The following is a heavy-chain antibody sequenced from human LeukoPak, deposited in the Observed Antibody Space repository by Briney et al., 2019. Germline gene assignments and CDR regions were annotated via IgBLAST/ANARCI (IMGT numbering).Heavy chain of an antibody. V-gene: IGHV3-48*04. J-gene: IGHJ4*02. Sequence: PGGSLRLSCAASGFTFSSYSMNWVRQAPGKGLEWVSYISSSSSTIYYADSVKGRFTISRDNAKNTLYLQMNSLKTEDTAVYYCTTDLTRGEAYCGGDCYSFADYWGQGTLVTVSS. CDR2: ISSSSSTI. CDR1: GFTFSSYS. D-gene: IGHD2-21*01. CDR3: TTDLTRGEAYCGGDCYSFADY.